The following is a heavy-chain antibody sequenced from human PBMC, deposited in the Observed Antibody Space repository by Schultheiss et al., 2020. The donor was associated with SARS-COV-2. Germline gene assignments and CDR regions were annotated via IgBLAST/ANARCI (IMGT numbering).Heavy chain of an antibody. D-gene: IGHD1-1*01. Sequence: ASVKVSCKASGGTFSSYAISWVRQAPGQGLEWMGIINPSGGNTNYAQKLQGRVTMTTDTSTSTAYMELRSLRSDDTAVYYCARHGTTSNPFDYWGQGTLVTVSS. J-gene: IGHJ4*02. CDR1: GGTFSSYA. V-gene: IGHV1-18*01. CDR2: INPSGGNT. CDR3: ARHGTTSNPFDY.